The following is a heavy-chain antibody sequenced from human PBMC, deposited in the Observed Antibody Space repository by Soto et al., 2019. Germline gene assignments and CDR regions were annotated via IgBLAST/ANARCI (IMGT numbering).Heavy chain of an antibody. J-gene: IGHJ6*02. Sequence: PSETLSLTCTVSGGSISRYYWSWIRQPPGKGLEWIGYIYYSGSTNYNPSLKSRVTISVDTSKNQFSLKLSSVTAADTAVYYCARTTYDFWSGYGGMDVWGQGTTVTISS. V-gene: IGHV4-59*12. CDR2: IYYSGST. CDR3: ARTTYDFWSGYGGMDV. CDR1: GGSISRYY. D-gene: IGHD3-3*01.